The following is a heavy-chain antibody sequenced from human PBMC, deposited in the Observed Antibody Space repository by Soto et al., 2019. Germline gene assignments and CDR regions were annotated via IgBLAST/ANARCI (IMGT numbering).Heavy chain of an antibody. CDR1: RGTVNRYA. Sequence: QVQLVQCGAEVKKPGSSVKVSCLASRGTVNRYAINWVRQAPGHGLEWLGALVPQFGTPNYAQKFQDRVTIVADESTNTTSMELRGLTSDYTAVYYCARQNRDTPMVPFDVWGQGTLVTVSS. CDR3: ARQNRDTPMVPFDV. CDR2: LVPQFGTP. V-gene: IGHV1-69*01. D-gene: IGHD5-18*01. J-gene: IGHJ4*02.